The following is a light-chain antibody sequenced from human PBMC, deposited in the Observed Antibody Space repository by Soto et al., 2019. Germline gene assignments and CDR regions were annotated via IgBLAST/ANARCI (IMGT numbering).Light chain of an antibody. CDR1: QSIRYY. Sequence: DIQLTQSPPTLSASVGDRVTITCRASQSIRYYLAWYQQKPGTAPNLLIYKASTLQSGVPSRFSGSGSGTEFTLTISSLQPDDSATYYCQQYNDNWTFGQGTKVEIK. J-gene: IGKJ1*01. V-gene: IGKV1-5*03. CDR3: QQYNDNWT. CDR2: KAS.